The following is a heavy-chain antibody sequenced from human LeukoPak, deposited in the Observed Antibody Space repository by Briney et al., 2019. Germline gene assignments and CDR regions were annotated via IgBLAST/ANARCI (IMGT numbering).Heavy chain of an antibody. CDR1: GFTFSSYA. D-gene: IGHD2-21*02. CDR2: ISGSGGST. J-gene: IGHJ4*02. Sequence: GGSLRLSCAASGFTFSSYAMSWVRQAPGKGLEWVSAISGSGGSTYYADSVKGRFTISRDNSKNTLYLQMNSLRAEDTAVYYCAKKCGGDCYTLAIDYWGQGTLVTVSS. V-gene: IGHV3-23*01. CDR3: AKKCGGDCYTLAIDY.